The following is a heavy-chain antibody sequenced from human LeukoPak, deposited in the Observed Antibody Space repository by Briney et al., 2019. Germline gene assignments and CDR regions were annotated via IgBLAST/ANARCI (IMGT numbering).Heavy chain of an antibody. CDR1: GFTFSSYA. Sequence: GGSLRLSCAASGFTFSSYAMHWVRQAPGKGLEYVSAISSNGGSTYYANSVKGRFTISRDNSKNTLYLQMNSLRAEDTAVYYCAKEYCGGDCYSGTFDYWGQGTLVTVSS. J-gene: IGHJ4*02. V-gene: IGHV3-64*01. CDR3: AKEYCGGDCYSGTFDY. D-gene: IGHD2-21*02. CDR2: ISSNGGST.